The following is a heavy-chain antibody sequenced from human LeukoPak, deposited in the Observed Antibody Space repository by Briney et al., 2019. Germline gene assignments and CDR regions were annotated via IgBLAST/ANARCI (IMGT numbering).Heavy chain of an antibody. J-gene: IGHJ3*02. CDR1: GFTFSTYS. D-gene: IGHD2-2*01. CDR3: AREPAIYCSSTSCYAFDI. CDR2: ISSSSSTI. Sequence: GGSLRLSCAASGFTFSTYSMNWVRQAPGKGLEWVSYISSSSSTIYYADSVKGRFTISRDNAKSSLYLQMNSLRAEDTAVYYCAREPAIYCSSTSCYAFDIWGQGTMVTVSS. V-gene: IGHV3-48*04.